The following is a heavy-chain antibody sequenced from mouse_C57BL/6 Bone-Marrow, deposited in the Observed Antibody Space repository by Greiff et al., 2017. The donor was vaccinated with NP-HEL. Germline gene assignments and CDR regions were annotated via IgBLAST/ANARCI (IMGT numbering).Heavy chain of an antibody. J-gene: IGHJ2*01. D-gene: IGHD1-1*02. CDR2: INPYNGGT. CDR1: GYTFTDYY. CDR3: ARSTTVVSPDY. V-gene: IGHV1-19*01. Sequence: VQLQQSGPVLVKPGASVKMSCKASGYTFTDYYMNWVKQSHGKSLEWIGVINPYNGGTSYNQKFKGKATLTVDKSSSTAYMELNSLTSEDSAVYYCARSTTVVSPDYWGQGTTLTVSS.